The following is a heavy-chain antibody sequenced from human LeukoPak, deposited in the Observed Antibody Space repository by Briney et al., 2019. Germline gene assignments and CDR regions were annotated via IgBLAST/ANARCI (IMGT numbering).Heavy chain of an antibody. Sequence: SETLSLTHTLSGRSIIIYYWSCIRHPAGKGLECIVRIYTSVSTNYNPSLKSRVTMSVDTSKNQFSLKLSSVTAADTAVYYCARDLMIRLGGVITNWFDPWGQGTLVTVSS. CDR2: IYTSVST. D-gene: IGHD3-16*02. J-gene: IGHJ5*02. V-gene: IGHV4-4*07. CDR1: GRSIIIYY. CDR3: ARDLMIRLGGVITNWFDP.